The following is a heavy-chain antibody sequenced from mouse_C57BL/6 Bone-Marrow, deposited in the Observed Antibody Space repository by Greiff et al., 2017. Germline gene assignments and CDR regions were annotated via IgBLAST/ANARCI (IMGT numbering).Heavy chain of an antibody. D-gene: IGHD1-1*01. V-gene: IGHV5-6*01. CDR2: ISSGGSYT. CDR3: AGYYYGRGDY. Sequence: EVQGVESGGDLVKPGGSLKLSCAASGFTFSSYGMSWVRQTPDKRLEWVATISSGGSYTYYPDSVKGRFTISRDNAKNTLYLQVGSLKSEDTAMYYCAGYYYGRGDYWGQGTSVTVSS. CDR1: GFTFSSYG. J-gene: IGHJ4*01.